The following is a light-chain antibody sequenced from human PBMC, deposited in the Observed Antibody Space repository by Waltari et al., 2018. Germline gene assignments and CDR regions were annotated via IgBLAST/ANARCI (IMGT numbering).Light chain of an antibody. CDR1: NSDVGGYDF. Sequence: QSALTQPRSVSGSPGQSVTISCTGTNSDVGGYDFVSWYQRHPGKVPKLIIYDVNKRPSGVPDRFSGSKSGNTASLTISGLQADDEADYYCCSYAGDFLVLFGGGTK. V-gene: IGLV2-11*01. J-gene: IGLJ2*01. CDR2: DVN. CDR3: CSYAGDFLVL.